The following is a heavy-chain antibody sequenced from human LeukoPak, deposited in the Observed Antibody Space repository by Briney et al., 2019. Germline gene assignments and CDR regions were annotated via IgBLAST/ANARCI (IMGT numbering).Heavy chain of an antibody. Sequence: SETLSLTCSLSGGSISSSSYYWAWIRQPPGMGLEWIGSIYYSEITYYNPSLKSRATVSVDTSKNQFSLNLNSVTAADTAVYYCARRNGHSWDVGNWFDPWGQGTLVTVSS. V-gene: IGHV4-39*01. J-gene: IGHJ5*02. CDR1: GGSISSSSYY. D-gene: IGHD6-13*01. CDR2: IYYSEIT. CDR3: ARRNGHSWDVGNWFDP.